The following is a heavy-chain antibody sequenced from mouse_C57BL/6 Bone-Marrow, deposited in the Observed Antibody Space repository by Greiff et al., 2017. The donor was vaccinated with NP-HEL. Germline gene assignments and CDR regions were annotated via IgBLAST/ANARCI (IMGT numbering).Heavy chain of an antibody. Sequence: EVKLVESGGGLVQPGGSLSLSCAASGFTFTDYYMSWVRQPPGKALEWLGFIRNKANGYTTEYSASVKGRFTISRDNSQSILYLQMNALRAEDSATYYCARLYDHFDYWGQGTTLTVSS. D-gene: IGHD2-3*01. J-gene: IGHJ2*01. CDR1: GFTFTDYY. V-gene: IGHV7-3*01. CDR2: IRNKANGYTT. CDR3: ARLYDHFDY.